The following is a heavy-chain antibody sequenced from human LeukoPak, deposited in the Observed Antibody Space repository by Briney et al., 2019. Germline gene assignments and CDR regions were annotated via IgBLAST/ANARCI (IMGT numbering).Heavy chain of an antibody. Sequence: PGGSLRLSCAASGFTFSSYAMHWVRQAPGKGLEWVAVISYDESNKYYADSVKGRFTISRDNSKNTLYLQMNSLRAEDTAVYYCASDHYYDSSAGIGDYWGQGTLVTVSS. J-gene: IGHJ4*02. V-gene: IGHV3-30-3*01. CDR2: ISYDESNK. CDR1: GFTFSSYA. D-gene: IGHD3-22*01. CDR3: ASDHYYDSSAGIGDY.